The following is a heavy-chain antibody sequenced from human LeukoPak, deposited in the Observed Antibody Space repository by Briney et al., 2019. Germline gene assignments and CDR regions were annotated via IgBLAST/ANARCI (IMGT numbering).Heavy chain of an antibody. D-gene: IGHD3-22*01. CDR1: GFSFSTYW. V-gene: IGHV3-7*01. Sequence: PGGSLRLSCAASGFSFSTYWMSWVRQAPGKGLEWVANIKQDGSEKYYVDSVEGRFTISRDNAQNSLFLQMNSLRAEDTAVYYCARSSSGYYDSSGYVYWGQGTLVTVSS. CDR3: ARSSSGYYDSSGYVY. CDR2: IKQDGSEK. J-gene: IGHJ4*02.